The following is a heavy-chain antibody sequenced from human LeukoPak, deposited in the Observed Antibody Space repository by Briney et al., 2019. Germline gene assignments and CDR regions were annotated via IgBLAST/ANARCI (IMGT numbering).Heavy chain of an antibody. CDR2: IYYSGST. D-gene: IGHD2-15*01. Sequence: SETLSLTCTVSGGSISSSSYYWGWIRQPPGKGLEWIGSIYYSGSTYYNPSLKSRVTVSVDTSKNQLSLKLSSVAAADTAVYYCATNYCSGGSCYSEGAFDIWGQGTMVTVSS. CDR1: GGSISSSSYY. V-gene: IGHV4-39*01. CDR3: ATNYCSGGSCYSEGAFDI. J-gene: IGHJ3*02.